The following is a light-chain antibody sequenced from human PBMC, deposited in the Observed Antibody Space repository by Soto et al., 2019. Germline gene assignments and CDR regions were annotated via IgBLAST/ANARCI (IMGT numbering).Light chain of an antibody. CDR2: EVS. CDR1: IHYDF. CDR3: GSYTSSSNYV. V-gene: IGLV2-14*01. Sequence: QSALTQPASVSGSPGQSITISCTGYIHYDFVSWYQQHPGTAPKLVIHEVSNRPSGTSDRFSGSKSGHTASLTISGLQTEEEAVYYCGSYTSSSNYVFGPGTKVTV. J-gene: IGLJ1*01.